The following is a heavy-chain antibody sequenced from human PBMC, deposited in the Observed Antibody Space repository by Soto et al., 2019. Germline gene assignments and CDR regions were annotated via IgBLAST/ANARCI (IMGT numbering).Heavy chain of an antibody. D-gene: IGHD2-21*02. V-gene: IGHV3-66*01. CDR1: GFTVSSNY. CDR3: AREGEAYCGGDCYDAFDI. Sequence: PGGSLRLSCAASGFTVSSNYMSWVRQAPGKGLEWVSVIYSGGSTYYADSVKGRFTISRDNSKNTLYLQMNSLRAEDTAVYYCAREGEAYCGGDCYDAFDIWGQGTMVTVSS. CDR2: IYSGGST. J-gene: IGHJ3*02.